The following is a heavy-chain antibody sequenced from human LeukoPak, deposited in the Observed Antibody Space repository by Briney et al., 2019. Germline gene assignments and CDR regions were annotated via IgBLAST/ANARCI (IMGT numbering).Heavy chain of an antibody. CDR1: GGSISSSSYF. D-gene: IGHD3-16*01. V-gene: IGHV4-39*01. Sequence: PSETLSLTCTVSGGSISSSSYFWGWIRQPPGKGLEWIGSISFTGSNYHNPSLKSRVTISVDTSKNQFSLKLSSVTAADTAVYYCASPYDPYYFDCWGQGTLVTVSS. CDR3: ASPYDPYYFDC. CDR2: ISFTGSN. J-gene: IGHJ4*02.